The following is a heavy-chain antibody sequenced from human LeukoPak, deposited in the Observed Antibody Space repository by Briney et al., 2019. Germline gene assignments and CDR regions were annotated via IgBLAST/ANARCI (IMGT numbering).Heavy chain of an antibody. J-gene: IGHJ4*02. V-gene: IGHV3-7*01. CDR2: IKQDGSEK. Sequence: PGGSLRLSCAASGFTFSSYWTSWVRQAPGKGLEWEANIKQDGSEKYYVDSVKGRFTISRDNAKNSLYLQMNSLRAEDTAVYYCARDFWGSSFDYWGQGTLVTVSS. CDR1: GFTFSSYW. D-gene: IGHD3-16*01. CDR3: ARDFWGSSFDY.